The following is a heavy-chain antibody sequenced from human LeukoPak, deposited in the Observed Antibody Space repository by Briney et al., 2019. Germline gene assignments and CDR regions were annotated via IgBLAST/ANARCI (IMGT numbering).Heavy chain of an antibody. CDR3: ARLDTAMGKDY. V-gene: IGHV1-2*02. J-gene: IGHJ4*02. Sequence: GASVKVSCKASGYTFTGYYMHWVRQAPGQGLEWMGWINPNSGGTNYARKFQGRVTMTRDTSISTAYMELSRLRSDDTAVYYCARLDTAMGKDYWGQGTLVTVSS. D-gene: IGHD5-18*01. CDR2: INPNSGGT. CDR1: GYTFTGYY.